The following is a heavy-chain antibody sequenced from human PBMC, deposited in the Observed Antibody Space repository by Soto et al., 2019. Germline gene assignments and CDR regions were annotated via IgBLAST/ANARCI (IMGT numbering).Heavy chain of an antibody. V-gene: IGHV3-15*07. D-gene: IGHD4-17*01. CDR1: GFTFSNAW. Sequence: VQLVESGGGLVKPGGSLRLSCAASGFTFSNAWMNWVRQAPGKGLEWVGRIKSKTDGGTTDYAAPVKGRFTISREXSXXTRYLQTNRMKPEDTAVYYCTTGPTGTVINGGEDPWGQGTLVTVSS. J-gene: IGHJ5*02. CDR2: IKSKTDGGTT. CDR3: TTGPTGTVINGGEDP.